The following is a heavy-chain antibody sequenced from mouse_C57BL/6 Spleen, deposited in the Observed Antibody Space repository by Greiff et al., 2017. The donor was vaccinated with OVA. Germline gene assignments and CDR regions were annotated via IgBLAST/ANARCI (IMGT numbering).Heavy chain of an antibody. V-gene: IGHV3-6*01. J-gene: IGHJ1*03. D-gene: IGHD1-1*01. CDR1: GYSITSGYY. CDR2: ISYDGSN. CDR3: AAITTLVATGYFDV. Sequence: DVQLQQSGPGLVKPSQSLSLTCSVSGYSITSGYYWIWIRKFPGNLLEWMGFISYDGSNKYNPYLKNRISITRDTTTNRFFLKLNSVTTEDTATDYCAAITTLVATGYFDVWGTGTTVTVSS.